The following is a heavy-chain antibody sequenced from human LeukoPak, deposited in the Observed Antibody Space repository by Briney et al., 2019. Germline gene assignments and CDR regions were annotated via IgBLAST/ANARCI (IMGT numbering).Heavy chain of an antibody. V-gene: IGHV4-39*07. CDR2: IYYSGST. Sequence: SETLSLTCTVSGGSISSSSYYWGWIRQPPGKGLEWIGSIYYSGSTYYNPSLKSRVTISVDTSKNQFSLKLSSVTAADTAVYYCARRSGSFDLWGQGTLVTVSS. CDR3: ARRSGSFDL. J-gene: IGHJ5*02. D-gene: IGHD3-10*01. CDR1: GGSISSSSYY.